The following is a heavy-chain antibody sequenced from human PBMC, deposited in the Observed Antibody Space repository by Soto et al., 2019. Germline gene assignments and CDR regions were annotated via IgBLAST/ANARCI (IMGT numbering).Heavy chain of an antibody. CDR3: AREYSSAWKTSDY. J-gene: IGHJ4*02. CDR2: ISDIGGNT. D-gene: IGHD6-19*01. V-gene: IGHV3-23*01. CDR1: GFTFSYYA. Sequence: GGSPILSCASSGFTFSYYAMSLVRQAPGQRLEWVSGISDIGGNTYYADSVKGRFTISRDNSKNTLFLQMSSLRAEDTAVYYCAREYSSAWKTSDYWGQGTLVTVSS.